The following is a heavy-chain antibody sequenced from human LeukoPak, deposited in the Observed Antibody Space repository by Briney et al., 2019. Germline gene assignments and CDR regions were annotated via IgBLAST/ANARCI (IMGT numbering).Heavy chain of an antibody. CDR2: ISSSSSTI. D-gene: IGHD2-8*01. CDR3: AFNAQTFDY. V-gene: IGHV3-48*01. Sequence: GGSLRLSCAASGFTFSSYAMSWVRQAPGKGLEWVSYISSSSSTIYYADSVKGRFTISRDNAKNSLYLQMNSLRAEDTAVYYCAFNAQTFDYWGQGTLVTVSS. CDR1: GFTFSSYA. J-gene: IGHJ4*02.